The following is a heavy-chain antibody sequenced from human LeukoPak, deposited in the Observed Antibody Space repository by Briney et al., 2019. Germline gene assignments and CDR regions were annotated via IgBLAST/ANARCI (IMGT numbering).Heavy chain of an antibody. J-gene: IGHJ5*02. CDR1: GDSVSSNSAA. CDR3: AREADSGYDLSWFDP. D-gene: IGHD5-12*01. Sequence: SQTLSLTCAISGDSVSSNSAAWNWIRQSPSRGLEWLGRTYYRSKLYNDYAVSVKSRITINPDTSKNQFSLQLNSVTPEGTAVYYCAREADSGYDLSWFDPWGQGTLVTVSS. CDR2: TYYRSKLYN. V-gene: IGHV6-1*01.